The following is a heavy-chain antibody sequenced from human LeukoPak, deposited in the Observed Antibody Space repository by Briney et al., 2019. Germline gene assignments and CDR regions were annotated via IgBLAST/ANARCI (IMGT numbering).Heavy chain of an antibody. CDR3: ARDPETVLGFGELSKAGGDY. Sequence: GWSLRLSCAASGFTFSSYSMNWGRQAPGKGLEWVSYISSISSTIYYAYSVKGRSTISRNNAKNSLYLQMNSLRAEDTAVYYCARDPETVLGFGELSKAGGDYWGQGTLVSVSS. J-gene: IGHJ4*02. D-gene: IGHD3-10*01. V-gene: IGHV3-48*01. CDR2: ISSISSTI. CDR1: GFTFSSYS.